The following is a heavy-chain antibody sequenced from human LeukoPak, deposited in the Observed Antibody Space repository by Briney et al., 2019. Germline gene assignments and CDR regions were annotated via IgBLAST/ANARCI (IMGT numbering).Heavy chain of an antibody. Sequence: TSETLSLTCTVSGGSISSYYWSWIRQPPGKGLEWIGYIYYSGSTNYNPSLKSRVTISVDTSKNQFSLKLSSVTAADTAVYYCARNTHDFGDQFDYWGQGTLVTVSS. CDR1: GGSISSYY. CDR2: IYYSGST. V-gene: IGHV4-59*12. D-gene: IGHD4-17*01. CDR3: ARNTHDFGDQFDY. J-gene: IGHJ4*02.